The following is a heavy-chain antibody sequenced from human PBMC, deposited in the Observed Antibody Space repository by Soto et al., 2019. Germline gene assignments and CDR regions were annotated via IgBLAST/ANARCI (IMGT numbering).Heavy chain of an antibody. CDR1: GFTFSSYA. D-gene: IGHD2-21*02. CDR3: AKEGDRYYYYYGMDV. Sequence: GGSLRLSCAASGFTFSSYAMSWVRQDPGKGLEWVSAISGSGGSTYYADSVKGRFTISRDNSKNTLYLQMNSLRAEDTAVYYCAKEGDRYYYYYGMDVWGQGTTVTVSS. V-gene: IGHV3-23*01. CDR2: ISGSGGST. J-gene: IGHJ6*02.